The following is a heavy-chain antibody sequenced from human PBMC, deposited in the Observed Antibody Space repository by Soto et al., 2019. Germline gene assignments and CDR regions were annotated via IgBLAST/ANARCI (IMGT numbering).Heavy chain of an antibody. D-gene: IGHD3-16*01. CDR2: IYWHDDK. Sequence: SGPSGEPTQTLTLTCTFSGFSLSTTGVGVSWIRQPPGKALEWLALIYWHDDKRYSPSLKSRLTITKDTSKNQVVLTMTNMDPVDTATYYCTHRGGATVGLYYFDYWGQGALVTVSS. V-gene: IGHV2-5*01. CDR1: GFSLSTTGVG. CDR3: THRGGATVGLYYFDY. J-gene: IGHJ4*02.